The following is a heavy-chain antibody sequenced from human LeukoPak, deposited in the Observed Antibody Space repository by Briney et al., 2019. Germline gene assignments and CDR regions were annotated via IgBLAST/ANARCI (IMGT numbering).Heavy chain of an antibody. D-gene: IGHD5-12*01. J-gene: IGHJ6*03. Sequence: SETLSLTCAVYGGSFSGYYWSWIRQPPGKGLEWIGEINHSGSTNYDTSLKSRVTISVDTSKNQFSLKLSSVTAADTAVYYCARVSGYNYYYYYMDVWGKGTTVTVSS. V-gene: IGHV4-34*01. CDR2: INHSGST. CDR3: ARVSGYNYYYYYMDV. CDR1: GGSFSGYY.